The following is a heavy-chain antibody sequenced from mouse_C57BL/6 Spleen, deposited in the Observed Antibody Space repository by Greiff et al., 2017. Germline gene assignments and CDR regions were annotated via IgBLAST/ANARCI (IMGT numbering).Heavy chain of an antibody. CDR1: GYTFTGYW. CDR2: ILPGSGST. J-gene: IGHJ2*01. V-gene: IGHV1-9*01. CDR3: ARGSTMVTTMRYYFDY. D-gene: IGHD2-1*01. Sequence: VKLQQSGAELMKPGASVKLSCKATGYTFTGYWIEWVKQRPGHGLEWIGEILPGSGSTNYNEKFKGKATFTADTSSNTAYMQLSSLTTEDSAIYYCARGSTMVTTMRYYFDYWGQGTTLTVSS.